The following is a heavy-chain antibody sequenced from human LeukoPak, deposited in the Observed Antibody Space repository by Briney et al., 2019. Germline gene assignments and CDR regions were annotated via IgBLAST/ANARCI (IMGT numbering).Heavy chain of an antibody. J-gene: IGHJ6*04. D-gene: IGHD2-8*01. V-gene: IGHV3-7*01. CDR2: IKQDGSEK. CDR3: ARDHCTNGVCYLGGGDV. CDR1: GFTFSSYW. Sequence: PGGSLRLSCAASGFTFSSYWMSWVRQAPGKGLEWVANIKQDGSEKYYVDSVKGRFTISRDNAKNSLYLQMNSLRAEDTAVYYCARDHCTNGVCYLGGGDVWGKGTTVTISS.